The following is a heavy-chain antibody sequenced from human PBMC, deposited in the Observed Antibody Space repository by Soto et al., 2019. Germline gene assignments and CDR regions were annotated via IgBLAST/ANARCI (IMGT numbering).Heavy chain of an antibody. V-gene: IGHV1-8*01. Sequence: VASVKVSCKASGYTFSSYDINWVRQATGQGLEWMGWLNPNSGDTGYTQKFQGRVTLTRNTSINTAYIELSSLTSDDTAVYYCATSGGGWYLYWG. CDR1: GYTFSSYD. D-gene: IGHD6-19*01. CDR3: ATSGGGWYLY. J-gene: IGHJ4*01. CDR2: LNPNSGDT.